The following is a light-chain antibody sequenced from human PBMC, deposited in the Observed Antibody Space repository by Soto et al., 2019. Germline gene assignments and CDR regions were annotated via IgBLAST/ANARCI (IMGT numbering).Light chain of an antibody. CDR2: GNS. J-gene: IGLJ1*01. CDR3: QSYDSSLSGSYV. CDR1: SSNIGAGYD. Sequence: QSLLAQPPSMSGAPGQRVTISCPGSSSNIGAGYDVHWYQQLPGTAPKLLIYGNSNRPSGVPDRFSGSKSGTSASLAITGLQAEDEADYYCQSYDSSLSGSYVFGTGTKVTVL. V-gene: IGLV1-40*01.